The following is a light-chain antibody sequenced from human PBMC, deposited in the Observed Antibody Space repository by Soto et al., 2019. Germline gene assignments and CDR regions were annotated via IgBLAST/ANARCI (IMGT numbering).Light chain of an antibody. J-gene: IGKJ1*01. CDR1: QSIGGW. CDR3: QRYNTWWT. V-gene: IGKV1-5*03. Sequence: DIQMTQSPSALSASVGDRVTITCRASQSIGGWLAWYQQKAGKAPKVLIYATSTLQSGVPSRFSGSGSGTQFTLTISSLQPDDSATYYCQRYNTWWTFGQGTKVEIK. CDR2: ATS.